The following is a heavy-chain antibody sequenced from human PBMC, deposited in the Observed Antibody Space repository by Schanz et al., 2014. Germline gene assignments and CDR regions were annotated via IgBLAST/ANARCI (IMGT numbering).Heavy chain of an antibody. CDR1: GFIFSSYG. D-gene: IGHD2-2*01. Sequence: QVQLVESGGGVVQPGRSLRLSCAASGFIFSSYGMHWVRQAPGKGLEWVAAMSYDGSIKYYGDSVKGRFTISRDNSKNTLYLQMSSLRAEDTAIYYCAKDSTHIDIVLVPTAIDYWGQGTLVTVSS. J-gene: IGHJ4*02. V-gene: IGHV3-33*06. CDR3: AKDSTHIDIVLVPTAIDY. CDR2: MSYDGSIK.